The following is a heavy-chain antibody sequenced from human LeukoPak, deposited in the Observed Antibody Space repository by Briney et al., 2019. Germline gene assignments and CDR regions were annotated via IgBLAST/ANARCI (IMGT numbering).Heavy chain of an antibody. Sequence: GGSLRLSCAASGFTFSSYSMNWVRQAPGKGLEWVSSISSSGSTIYYADSVKGRFTISRDNAKNSLYLQMNSLRAEDTAVYYCARDRDVYGGYGGNWFDPWGQGTLVTVSS. D-gene: IGHD4-17*01. CDR2: ISSSGSTI. CDR1: GFTFSSYS. J-gene: IGHJ5*02. V-gene: IGHV3-21*04. CDR3: ARDRDVYGGYGGNWFDP.